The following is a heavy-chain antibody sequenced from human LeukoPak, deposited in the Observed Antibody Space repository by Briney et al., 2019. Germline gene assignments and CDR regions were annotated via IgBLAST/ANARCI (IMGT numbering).Heavy chain of an antibody. J-gene: IGHJ4*02. CDR1: GFTFSNYN. D-gene: IGHD3-3*01. CDR2: ISSTSSFI. V-gene: IGHV3-21*01. CDR3: ARDSGYYIFDY. Sequence: GGSLRLSCAASGFTFSNYNMHWVRQAPGKGLEWVSSISSTSSFIYYADSVKGRFTISRDNAKNSLYLQMHSLRAEDTAVYYCARDSGYYIFDYWGQGTLVTVSS.